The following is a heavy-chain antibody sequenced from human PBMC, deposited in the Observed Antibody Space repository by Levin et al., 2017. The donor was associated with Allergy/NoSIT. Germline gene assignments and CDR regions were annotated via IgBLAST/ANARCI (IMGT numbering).Heavy chain of an antibody. Sequence: TSETLSLTCAVSGGSISSTNWWTWVRQTPEKGLEWIGEIYHSGSTNYNPSLKSRVTISVDKSKNQFSLNLSSVTAADTAVYYCAGTPYSSGWFTHFDYWGQGTLVTVSS. CDR1: GGSISSTNW. CDR2: IYHSGST. CDR3: AGTPYSSGWFTHFDY. J-gene: IGHJ4*02. D-gene: IGHD6-19*01. V-gene: IGHV4-4*02.